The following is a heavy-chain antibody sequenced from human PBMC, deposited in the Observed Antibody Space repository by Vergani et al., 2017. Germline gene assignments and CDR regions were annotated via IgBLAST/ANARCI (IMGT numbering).Heavy chain of an antibody. V-gene: IGHV3-33*08. CDR2: IWYDGSNK. J-gene: IGHJ6*02. CDR3: ARGDSSSWYANYYYYYGMDG. D-gene: IGHD6-13*01. Sequence: QVQLVESGGGVVQPGRSLRLSCAASGFTFSSYGMHWVRQAPGKGLEWVAVIWYDGSNKYYADSVKGRFTISRDNSKNTLYLQMNSLRAEDTAVYYCARGDSSSWYANYYYYYGMDGWGQGTTVTVSS. CDR1: GFTFSSYG.